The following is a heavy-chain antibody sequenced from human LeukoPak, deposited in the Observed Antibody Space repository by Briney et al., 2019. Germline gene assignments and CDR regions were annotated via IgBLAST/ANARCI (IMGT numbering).Heavy chain of an antibody. J-gene: IGHJ3*02. Sequence: GESLKISCKGSGYSFTSYWIGWVRQMPGKGLEGMGIIYPGDSDTRYSPSFQGQVTISADKSISTAYLQWSSLKTSDTAMYYCASPVPDDAFDIWGQGTMVTVSS. D-gene: IGHD1-14*01. CDR2: IYPGDSDT. CDR1: GYSFTSYW. CDR3: ASPVPDDAFDI. V-gene: IGHV5-51*01.